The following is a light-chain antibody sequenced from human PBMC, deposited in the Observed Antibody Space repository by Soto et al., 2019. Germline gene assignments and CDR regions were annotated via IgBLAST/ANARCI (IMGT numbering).Light chain of an antibody. V-gene: IGLV1-44*01. CDR1: SSNVGRYA. Sequence: SALTQPPSASETPGQRVTISCSGSSSNVGRYAVNWYQHLPGTAPKLLIYNYNQRPSGVPDRFSGSKSGNTASLTISGLQAEDEAIYYCSSNKIGSTYVFGTGTKVTVL. J-gene: IGLJ1*01. CDR2: NYN. CDR3: SSNKIGSTYV.